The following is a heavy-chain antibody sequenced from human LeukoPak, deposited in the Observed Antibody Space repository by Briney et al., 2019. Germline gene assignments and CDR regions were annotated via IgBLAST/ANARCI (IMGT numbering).Heavy chain of an antibody. V-gene: IGHV3-15*01. CDR1: GFTFSNAW. CDR3: TTDYYDSSGYDY. J-gene: IGHJ4*02. Sequence: PGGSLRLSCAASGFTFSNAWMSWVRQAPGKGLEWVGRIKSKTDGGTTDYAAPVKGRFTTTRDDTKNTLYLQMNSLKTDDTTVYYYTTDYYDSSGYDYWGQGTLVTVSS. CDR2: IKSKTDGGTT. D-gene: IGHD3-22*01.